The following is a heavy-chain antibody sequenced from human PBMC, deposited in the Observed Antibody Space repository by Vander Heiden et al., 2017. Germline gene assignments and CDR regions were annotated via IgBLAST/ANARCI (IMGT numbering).Heavy chain of an antibody. Sequence: QLQLQESGPGLVKPSETLSLTCTVSGGSIRSSSYYWGWIRQPPGKGLEWIGSIYYSGSTYYNPSLKSRVTISVDTSKNQFSLKLSSVTAADTAVYYCARHQSSSWIRYYYYGMDVWGQGTTVTVSS. CDR2: IYYSGST. CDR3: ARHQSSSWIRYYYYGMDV. D-gene: IGHD6-13*01. CDR1: GGSIRSSSYY. V-gene: IGHV4-39*01. J-gene: IGHJ6*02.